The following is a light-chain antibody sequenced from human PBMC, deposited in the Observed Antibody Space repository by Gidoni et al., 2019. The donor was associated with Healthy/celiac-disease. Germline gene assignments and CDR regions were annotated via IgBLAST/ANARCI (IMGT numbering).Light chain of an antibody. CDR2: AVS. CDR3: SSYTSSSTPLSV. CDR1: SSDVGGYNY. J-gene: IGLJ1*01. Sequence: QSALTQPASVSGSPGQSITISCTGTSSDVGGYNYVSWYQQHPGKAPKLMIYAVSNRPSGVSNRFSGSKSGNTASLTISGLQAEDEADYYCSSYTSSSTPLSVFGTGTKVTVL. V-gene: IGLV2-14*01.